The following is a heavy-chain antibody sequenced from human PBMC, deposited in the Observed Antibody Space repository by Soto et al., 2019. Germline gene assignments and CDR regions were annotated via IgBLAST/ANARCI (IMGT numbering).Heavy chain of an antibody. J-gene: IGHJ4*02. Sequence: PSETLSLTCAVPGGSISSGGYSWSWIRQPPGKGLEWIGYIYHSGSTYYNPSLKSRVTISVDWSKDQFSLKLTSVTAADTAVYYCARGPPMGYWGQGPLVTVSS. CDR1: GGSISSGGYS. D-gene: IGHD3-16*01. CDR3: ARGPPMGY. V-gene: IGHV4-30-2*01. CDR2: IYHSGST.